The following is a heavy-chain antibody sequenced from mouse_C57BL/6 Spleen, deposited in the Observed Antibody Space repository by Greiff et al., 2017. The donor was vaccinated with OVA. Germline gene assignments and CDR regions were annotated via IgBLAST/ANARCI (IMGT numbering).Heavy chain of an antibody. CDR2: IHPNSGST. CDR3: ASWGNSYWYFDV. Sequence: QVQLQQPGAELVKPGASVKLSCKASGYTFTSYWMHWVKQRPGQGLEWIGMIHPNSGSTNYNEKFKSKATLTVDKSSSTAYMQLSSLASEDSAVYCCASWGNSYWYFDVWGTGTTVTVSS. J-gene: IGHJ1*03. V-gene: IGHV1-64*01. CDR1: GYTFTSYW. D-gene: IGHD2-1*01.